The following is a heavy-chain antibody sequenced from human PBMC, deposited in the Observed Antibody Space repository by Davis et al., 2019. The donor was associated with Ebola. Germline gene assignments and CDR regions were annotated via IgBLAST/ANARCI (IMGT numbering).Heavy chain of an antibody. D-gene: IGHD3-22*01. CDR3: ARVSYYYDSSGYYGLGGWFDP. CDR1: GGSISSYY. J-gene: IGHJ5*02. Sequence: SETLSLTCTVSGGSISSYYWSWIRQPPGKGLEWIGYIYYSGSTNYNPSLKSRVTISVDTSKNQFSLKLSSVTAADTAVYYCARVSYYYDSSGYYGLGGWFDPWGQGTLVTVSS. V-gene: IGHV4-59*01. CDR2: IYYSGST.